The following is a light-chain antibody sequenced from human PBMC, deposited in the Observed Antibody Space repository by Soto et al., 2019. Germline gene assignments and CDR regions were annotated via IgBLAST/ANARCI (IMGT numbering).Light chain of an antibody. V-gene: IGKV3-15*01. CDR3: QQYNNWPYT. CDR1: QSVSSY. Sequence: EIVVTQSPATLSVSPGERATLSCRASQSVSSYLAWYQQKPGQAPRLLIYGASTRATGIPARFSGSGSGTEFTLTISSLQSEDFAVYYCQQYNNWPYTFGQGTKLEIK. J-gene: IGKJ2*01. CDR2: GAS.